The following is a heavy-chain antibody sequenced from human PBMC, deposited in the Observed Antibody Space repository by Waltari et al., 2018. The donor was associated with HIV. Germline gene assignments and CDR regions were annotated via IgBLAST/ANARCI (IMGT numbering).Heavy chain of an antibody. J-gene: IGHJ3*02. V-gene: IGHV1-18*01. D-gene: IGHD4-17*01. CDR3: ARAPMTTVTSRGFDI. CDR2: ISVYNDNT. CDR1: SFTRYG. Sequence: SFTRYGISWVRQAPGQGLEWIGWISVYNDNTKYAQKIQDRLNMTTDSPTSTAYMELRSLRSDDTAVYYCARAPMTTVTSRGFDIWGQGTMVIVSS.